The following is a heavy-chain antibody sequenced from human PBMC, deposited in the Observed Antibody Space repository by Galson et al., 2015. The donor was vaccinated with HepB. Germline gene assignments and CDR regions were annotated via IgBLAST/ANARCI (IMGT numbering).Heavy chain of an antibody. CDR3: ARVKSSWGGWFDP. J-gene: IGHJ5*02. V-gene: IGHV4-39*07. D-gene: IGHD2-21*01. CDR2: VSYSGTS. CDR1: GDSINTRNYY. Sequence: ETLSLTCTVSGDSINTRNYYWGWIRQPPGKGLEWIGSVSYSGTSYHNPSLKSRLTMSLDTSKNQFSLKLSSVTAADTALYYCARVKSSWGGWFDPWGQATLVTVFS.